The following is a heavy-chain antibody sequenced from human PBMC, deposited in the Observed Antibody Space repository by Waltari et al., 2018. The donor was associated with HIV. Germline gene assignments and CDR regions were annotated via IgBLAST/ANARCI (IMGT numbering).Heavy chain of an antibody. Sequence: EVQLVAPGGGWVPLGGTLRRSWVASGLTFSSYNMNWVRQAPGKGLEWLSYITSSGYTIYYADSVEGRFTVSRDNAKNSLYLQMNSLRAEDTAVYYCARTTHGIDFWGQGTLVTVSS. V-gene: IGHV3-48*04. CDR2: ITSSGYTI. CDR1: GLTFSSYN. J-gene: IGHJ4*02. CDR3: ARTTHGIDF. D-gene: IGHD1-1*01.